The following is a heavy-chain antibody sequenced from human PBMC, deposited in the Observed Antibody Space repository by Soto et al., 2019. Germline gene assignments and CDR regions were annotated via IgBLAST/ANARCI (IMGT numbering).Heavy chain of an antibody. D-gene: IGHD6-6*01. CDR3: AKQVSSLFDY. V-gene: IGHV3-30*18. Sequence: GGSLRLSCAASGFIFSSYGMHWVRQAPGKGLEWVVVISYDGSNKYYADSVKGRFTISRDNSKNTLYLQMNSLRAEDTAVYYCAKQVSSLFDYWGQGTLVTVSS. CDR2: ISYDGSNK. CDR1: GFIFSSYG. J-gene: IGHJ4*02.